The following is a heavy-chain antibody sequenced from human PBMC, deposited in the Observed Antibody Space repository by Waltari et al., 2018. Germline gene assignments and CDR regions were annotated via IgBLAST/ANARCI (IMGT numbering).Heavy chain of an antibody. J-gene: IGHJ3*02. CDR2: IIPILGTA. Sequence: QVQLVQSGAEVKKPGSSVKVSCKASGGTFSSYAISWVRQAPGQGLEWMGGIIPILGTANYAQKFQGRVTITTDESTSTAYMELSSLRSEDTAVYYCASPYYDSSGYWDAFDIWGQGTMVTVSS. V-gene: IGHV1-69*05. CDR1: GGTFSSYA. CDR3: ASPYYDSSGYWDAFDI. D-gene: IGHD3-22*01.